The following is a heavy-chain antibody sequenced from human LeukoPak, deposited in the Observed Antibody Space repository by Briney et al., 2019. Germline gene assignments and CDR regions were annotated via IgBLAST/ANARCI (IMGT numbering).Heavy chain of an antibody. V-gene: IGHV5-51*01. D-gene: IGHD5-12*01. J-gene: IGHJ5*02. CDR2: IYPGDSDT. CDR1: GYSFTSYW. Sequence: GESLKISCKGSGYSFTSYWIGWVRQMPGKGLEWMGIIYPGDSDTRYSPSFQGQVTISADKSISTAYLQWSSLKASDTAMYYCARHDSGYEWGYWFDPWGQETLVTVSS. CDR3: ARHDSGYEWGYWFDP.